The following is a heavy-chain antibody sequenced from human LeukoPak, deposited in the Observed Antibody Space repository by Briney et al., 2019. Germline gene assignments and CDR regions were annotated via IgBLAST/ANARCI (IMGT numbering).Heavy chain of an antibody. J-gene: IGHJ4*02. CDR2: INPDGSIT. Sequence: GVSLRLSCAASGFTFSNSWMHWVRQGPGKGLVWVSRINPDGSITTYADSVKGRFTISRDNAKNTLYLQMNSLRAEDAAVYYCARAVLGISDYWGQGTLVTVSS. D-gene: IGHD7-27*01. CDR1: GFTFSNSW. CDR3: ARAVLGISDY. V-gene: IGHV3-74*01.